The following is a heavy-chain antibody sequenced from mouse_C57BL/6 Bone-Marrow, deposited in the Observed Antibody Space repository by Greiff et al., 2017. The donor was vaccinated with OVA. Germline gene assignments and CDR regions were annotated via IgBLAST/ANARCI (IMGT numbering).Heavy chain of an antibody. CDR2: IYPGSGNT. J-gene: IGHJ2*01. V-gene: IGHV1-66*01. Sequence: QVQLKQSGPELVKPGASVKISCKASGYSFTSYYIHWVKQRPGQGLEWIGWIYPGSGNTKYNEKFKGKATLTADTSSSTAYMQLSSLTSEDSAVYYCARWWNYYGSPYYFDYWGQGTTLTVSS. D-gene: IGHD1-1*01. CDR1: GYSFTSYY. CDR3: ARWWNYYGSPYYFDY.